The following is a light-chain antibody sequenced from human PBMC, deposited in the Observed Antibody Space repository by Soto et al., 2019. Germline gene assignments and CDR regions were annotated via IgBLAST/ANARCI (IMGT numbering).Light chain of an antibody. Sequence: QSALTQPPSASGSPGQSVTISCTGTSSDVGGYDSVAWYQQHPGKAPKLIIYEVTKRPSGVPDRFSGSKSGNTASLTVSGLQAEDEADYYCSSHAGIINVVFGGGTKVTVL. CDR2: EVT. J-gene: IGLJ2*01. CDR1: SSDVGGYDS. CDR3: SSHAGIINVV. V-gene: IGLV2-8*01.